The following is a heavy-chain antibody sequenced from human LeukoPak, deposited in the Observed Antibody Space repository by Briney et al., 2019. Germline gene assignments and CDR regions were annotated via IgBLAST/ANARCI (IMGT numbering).Heavy chain of an antibody. CDR2: ISSSSSTI. CDR3: ARFRGDPRGYFDY. J-gene: IGHJ4*02. CDR1: GFTFSSYS. D-gene: IGHD3-16*01. Sequence: GGSLRLSCAASGFTFSSYSMNWVRQAPGKGLEWVSYISSSSSTIYYADSVKGRFTISRDNAKNSLYLQMNSLRAEDTAVYYGARFRGDPRGYFDYWGQGTLVTVSS. V-gene: IGHV3-48*04.